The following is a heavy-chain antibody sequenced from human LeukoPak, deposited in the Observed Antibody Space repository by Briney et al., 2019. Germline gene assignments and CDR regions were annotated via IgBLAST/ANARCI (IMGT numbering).Heavy chain of an antibody. CDR1: GGSFSGYY. V-gene: IGHV4-34*01. D-gene: IGHD3-10*01. CDR3: ARSMWFGVLVGTQPSDYFDY. Sequence: SETLSLTCAVYGGSFSGYYWSWIRQPPGKGLEWIGEINHSGSTNYNPSLKSRVTISVDTSKNQFSLKLSSVTAADTAVYYCARSMWFGVLVGTQPSDYFDYWGQGTLVTVSS. CDR2: INHSGST. J-gene: IGHJ4*02.